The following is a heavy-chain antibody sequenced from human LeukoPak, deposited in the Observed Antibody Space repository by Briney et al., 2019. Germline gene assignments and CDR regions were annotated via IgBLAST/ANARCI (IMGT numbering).Heavy chain of an antibody. Sequence: ASVKVSCKASGYTFTGYYMHWVRQAPGQGLEWMGWINTNTGNPTYAQGFTGRFVFSLDTSVSTAYLQISSLKAEDTAVYYCARESISGYDFVDDYWGQGTLVTVSS. CDR3: ARESISGYDFVDDY. CDR1: GYTFTGYY. D-gene: IGHD5-12*01. J-gene: IGHJ4*02. V-gene: IGHV7-4-1*02. CDR2: INTNTGNP.